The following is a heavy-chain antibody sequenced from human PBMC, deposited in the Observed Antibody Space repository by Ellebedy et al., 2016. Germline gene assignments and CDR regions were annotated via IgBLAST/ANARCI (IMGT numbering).Heavy chain of an antibody. CDR3: YYGHYSGS. J-gene: IGHJ4*02. CDR1: GFTFSNYF. D-gene: IGHD4-17*01. CDR2: ISAGGDNT. V-gene: IGHV3-23*01. Sequence: GGSLRLXCATSGFTFSNYFMTWIRQAPGKGLEWVATISAGGDNTFFADSVKGRFTISRDNFRNTLYLQMSSLRAEDTAVYYCYYGHYSGSWGQGTLVTVSS.